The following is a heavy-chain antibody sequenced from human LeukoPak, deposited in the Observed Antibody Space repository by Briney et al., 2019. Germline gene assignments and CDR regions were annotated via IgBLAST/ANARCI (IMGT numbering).Heavy chain of an antibody. D-gene: IGHD2-2*02. CDR1: GFTVSSNY. Sequence: PGGSLRLSCAASGFTVSSNYMSWVRQAPGKGLEWVSAISGSGGSTYYADSVKGRFTISRDNSKNTLYLQMNSLRAEDTAVYYCAKGGYCSSTSCYTNWFDPWGQGTLVTVSS. CDR3: AKGGYCSSTSCYTNWFDP. J-gene: IGHJ5*02. CDR2: ISGSGGST. V-gene: IGHV3-23*01.